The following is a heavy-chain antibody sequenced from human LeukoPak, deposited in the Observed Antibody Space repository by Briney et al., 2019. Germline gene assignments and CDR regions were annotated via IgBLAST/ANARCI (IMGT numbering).Heavy chain of an antibody. V-gene: IGHV4-59*01. CDR1: GGSISSYN. CDR3: ARESTANWFDP. Sequence: ETSETLSLTCTVSGGSISSYNWSWIRQPPGKGLEWIGYIYYSGSTNYNPSLKSRATISVDTSTNQFSLKLSSVTAADTAVYYCARESTANWFDPWGQGTLVTVSS. J-gene: IGHJ5*02. D-gene: IGHD1-14*01. CDR2: IYYSGST.